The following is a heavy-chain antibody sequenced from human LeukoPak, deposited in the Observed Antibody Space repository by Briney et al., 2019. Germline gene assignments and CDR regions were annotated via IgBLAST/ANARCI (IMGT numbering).Heavy chain of an antibody. CDR1: GGSISSGSYY. V-gene: IGHV4-61*09. CDR3: ASTQKFYDYNDY. D-gene: IGHD2/OR15-2a*01. J-gene: IGHJ4*02. CDR2: IYTSGST. Sequence: SQTLSLTCTVSGGSISSGSYYWSWIRQPAGKGLEWIGHIYTSGSTNYNPSLKSRVIISVDTSKNQFSLKLSSVTAADTAVYYCASTQKFYDYNDYWGQGTLVTVSS.